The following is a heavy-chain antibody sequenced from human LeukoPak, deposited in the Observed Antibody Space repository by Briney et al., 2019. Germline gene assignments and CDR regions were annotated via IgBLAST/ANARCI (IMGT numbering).Heavy chain of an antibody. D-gene: IGHD3-16*01. J-gene: IGHJ6*02. CDR1: GGSISSGNSY. Sequence: SQTLSLTCTVSGGSISSGNSYWSWIRQPAGKGLEWIGRIYSTGSTNYNPSLKSRDTISVDTSKNQFSLKLSSVTAADTAVYYCARDRGEDYYYYGMDVWGQGTTVTVSS. V-gene: IGHV4-61*02. CDR3: ARDRGEDYYYYGMDV. CDR2: IYSTGST.